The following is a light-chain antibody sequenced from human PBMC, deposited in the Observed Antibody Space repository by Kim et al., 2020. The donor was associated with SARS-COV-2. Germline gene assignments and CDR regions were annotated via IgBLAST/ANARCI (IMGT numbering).Light chain of an antibody. CDR2: AAS. J-gene: IGKJ1*01. CDR1: QGIANS. Sequence: ASVGDRVTITCRASQGIANSLAWYQQKPGKVPKVLIYAASTLQWGVPSRFSGSGSGTEFTLTIGSLQTEDVATYYCQKYNSAPWTFGPGTKVDIK. CDR3: QKYNSAPWT. V-gene: IGKV1-27*01.